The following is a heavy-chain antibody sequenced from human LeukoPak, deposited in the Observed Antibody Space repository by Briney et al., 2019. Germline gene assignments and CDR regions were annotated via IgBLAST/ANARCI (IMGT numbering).Heavy chain of an antibody. Sequence: GASVKVSCKASGYTFTSYGISWVRQAPGQGLEWMGWISAYNGNTNYAQKLQGRVTMTTDTSTSTAYMELRSLRSDDTAVYYCARDNFFGYSGSYYIYWGQGTLVTVSS. V-gene: IGHV1-18*01. CDR2: ISAYNGNT. D-gene: IGHD1-26*01. CDR1: GYTFTSYG. J-gene: IGHJ4*02. CDR3: ARDNFFGYSGSYYIY.